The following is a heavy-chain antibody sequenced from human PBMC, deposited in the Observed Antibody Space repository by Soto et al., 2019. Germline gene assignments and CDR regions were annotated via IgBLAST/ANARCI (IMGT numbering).Heavy chain of an antibody. V-gene: IGHV3-23*01. D-gene: IGHD5-12*01. CDR2: ISGSGGST. CDR3: AKDLNLIVATTVPPAFDI. CDR1: GFTFSSYA. Sequence: GGSLRLSCAASGFTFSSYAMSWVRQAPGKGLEWVSAISGSGGSTYYADSVKGRFTISRDNSKNTLYLQMNSLRAEDTAVYYCAKDLNLIVATTVPPAFDIWGQGTMVTVSS. J-gene: IGHJ3*02.